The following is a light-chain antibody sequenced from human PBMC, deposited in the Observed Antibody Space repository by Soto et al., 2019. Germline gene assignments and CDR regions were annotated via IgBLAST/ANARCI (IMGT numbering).Light chain of an antibody. V-gene: IGLV2-11*01. J-gene: IGLJ2*01. CDR3: CSFALSHVV. CDR1: SSDVGGYNY. Sequence: QSALTQPRSVSGSPGQSVTISCTGTSSDVGGYNYVSWYQQHPGKAPKLMIYDVSERPSGVPNRFFGSKSGNTASLTISGLQAEDEADYYCCSFALSHVVFGGGTKVTV. CDR2: DVS.